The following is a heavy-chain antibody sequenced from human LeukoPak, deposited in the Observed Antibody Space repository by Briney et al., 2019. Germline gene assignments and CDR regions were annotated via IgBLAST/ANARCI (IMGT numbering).Heavy chain of an antibody. V-gene: IGHV4-30-2*01. J-gene: IGHJ4*02. CDR3: ARVWAPHLDWLYFDY. Sequence: PSETLSLTCAVSGGSISSGGYSWSWIRQPPGKGLEWIGYIYHSGSTYYNPSLKSRVTISVDRSKNQFSLKLSSVTAADTAVYYCARVWAPHLDWLYFDYWGQGTLVTVSS. CDR1: GGSISSGGYS. CDR2: IYHSGST. D-gene: IGHD3/OR15-3a*01.